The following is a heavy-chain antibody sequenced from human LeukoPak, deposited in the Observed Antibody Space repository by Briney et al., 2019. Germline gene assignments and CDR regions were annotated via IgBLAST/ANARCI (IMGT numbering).Heavy chain of an antibody. J-gene: IGHJ3*02. V-gene: IGHV4-59*01. CDR1: GGSISGYY. Sequence: SETLSLTCTVSGGSISGYYWSWIRQPPGEGLEWIGYIYNSGNTNYNPSLQSRVTISLDTSKNQFSLKLTSVTAADTAVYYCARYRAFDIWGRGTLVTVSS. CDR2: IYNSGNT. CDR3: ARYRAFDI.